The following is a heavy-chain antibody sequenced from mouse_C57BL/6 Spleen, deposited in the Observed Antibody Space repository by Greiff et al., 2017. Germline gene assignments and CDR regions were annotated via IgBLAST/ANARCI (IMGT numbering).Heavy chain of an antibody. V-gene: IGHV3-6*01. J-gene: IGHJ2*01. CDR1: GYSITSGYY. CDR2: ISYDGSN. Sequence: ESGPGLVKPSQSLSLTCSVTGYSITSGYYWNWIRQFPGNKLEWMGYISYDGSNNYNPSLKNRISITRDTSKNQFFLKLNSVTTEDTATYYCARYSFHFDYWGQGTTLTVSS. D-gene: IGHD2-12*01. CDR3: ARYSFHFDY.